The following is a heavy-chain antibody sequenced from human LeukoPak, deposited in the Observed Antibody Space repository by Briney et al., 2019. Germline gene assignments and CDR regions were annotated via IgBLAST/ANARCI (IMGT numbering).Heavy chain of an antibody. V-gene: IGHV3-23*01. D-gene: IGHD4/OR15-4a*01. CDR1: GFTFSGYS. CDR3: ATKPTYGAYTDY. Sequence: GGSLRLSCAASGFTFSGYSMNWVRQAPGKGLEWVSTISGSGTTTYCADSVEGRFTISRDNSKNTLYLQMNRLRAEDTAVYYCATKPTYGAYTDYWGQGTLVTVSS. J-gene: IGHJ4*02. CDR2: ISGSGTTT.